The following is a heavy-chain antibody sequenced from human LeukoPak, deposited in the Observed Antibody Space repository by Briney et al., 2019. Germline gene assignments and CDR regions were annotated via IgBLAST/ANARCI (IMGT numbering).Heavy chain of an antibody. J-gene: IGHJ4*02. CDR2: IYYSGST. V-gene: IGHV4-39*07. CDR3: AREEQQLVRCFDY. D-gene: IGHD6-13*01. CDR1: GGSISSSSYY. Sequence: SETLSLTCTVSGGSISSSSYYWGWIRQPPGKGLEWIGSIYYSGSTYYNPSLKSRVTISVDTSKNQFSLKLSSVTAADTAVYYCAREEQQLVRCFDYWGQGTLVTVSS.